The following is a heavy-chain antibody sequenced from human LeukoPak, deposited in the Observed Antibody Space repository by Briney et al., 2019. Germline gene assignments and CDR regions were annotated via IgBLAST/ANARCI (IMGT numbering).Heavy chain of an antibody. CDR3: ARDPYTGSMFDY. CDR1: GFTFTSVS. V-gene: IGHV3-21*01. CDR2: IGHVAGDI. Sequence: GGSLRLSCVTSGFTFTSVSMSWVRQAPGKGLEWVAFIGHVAGDIFYGDSVKGQFNISRDDAKGSVYLQMNSLTVDDTAVYFCARDPYTGSMFDYWGHGTLVTVSS. J-gene: IGHJ4*01. D-gene: IGHD1-1*01.